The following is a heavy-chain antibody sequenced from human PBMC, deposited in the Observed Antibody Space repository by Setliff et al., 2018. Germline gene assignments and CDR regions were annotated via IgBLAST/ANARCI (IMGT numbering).Heavy chain of an antibody. CDR3: ARLFQGYDYYKKFDS. CDR2: INNYSGGT. V-gene: IGHV1-2*02. J-gene: IGHJ4*02. D-gene: IGHD3-10*01. Sequence: ASVKVSCKASGYTFTNYGITWVRQAPGQGLEWMGWINNYSGGTKYSPKFQGRVAMTRDTSVTTAFLELSGLTYDDTAVYYCARLFQGYDYYKKFDSWGQGTLVTVSS. CDR1: GYTFTNYG.